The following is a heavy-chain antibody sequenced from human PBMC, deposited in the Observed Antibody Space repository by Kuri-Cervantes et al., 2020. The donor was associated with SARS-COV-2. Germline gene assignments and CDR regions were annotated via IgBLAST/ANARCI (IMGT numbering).Heavy chain of an antibody. CDR1: GYTFTGYY. D-gene: IGHD3-10*01. Sequence: ASVKVSCKASGYTFTGYYMHWVRQAPGQGLEWMGWINPNSGGTNYAQKFQGRVTITADESTSTAYMELSSLRSEDTAVYYCATGSPLSGFHNWFDPWGQGTLVTVSS. CDR2: INPNSGGT. V-gene: IGHV1-2*02. J-gene: IGHJ5*02. CDR3: ATGSPLSGFHNWFDP.